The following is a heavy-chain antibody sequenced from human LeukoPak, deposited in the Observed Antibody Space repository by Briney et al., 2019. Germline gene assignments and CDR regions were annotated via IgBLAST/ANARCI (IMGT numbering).Heavy chain of an antibody. J-gene: IGHJ4*02. D-gene: IGHD2-2*01. CDR3: AKDQRPHCSSTSCYRDLDY. CDR2: ISAGGGST. Sequence: GGSLRLSCAASGFIFSNYAMSWVRQAPGKGLEWVSGISAGGGSTYYADSAKGRFTISRDNSKNTLFLQMSSLRAEDTALYYCAKDQRPHCSSTSCYRDLDYWGQGTLVTVSS. CDR1: GFIFSNYA. V-gene: IGHV3-23*01.